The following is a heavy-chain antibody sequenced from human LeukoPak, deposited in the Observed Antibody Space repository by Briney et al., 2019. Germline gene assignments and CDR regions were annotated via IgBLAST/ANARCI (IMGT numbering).Heavy chain of an antibody. CDR3: ARDLGSDYFDY. J-gene: IGHJ4*02. CDR1: GFTFSNYG. D-gene: IGHD2-15*01. CDR2: ISYDGNNK. Sequence: SGGSLRLSCAASGFTFSNYGVHWVRQGPGKGLEWVAYISYDGNNKYYADSVKGRFTISRDYSKNTLYLQMDSLRVDDTAVYYCARDLGSDYFDYWGQGTLVIVSS. V-gene: IGHV3-30*03.